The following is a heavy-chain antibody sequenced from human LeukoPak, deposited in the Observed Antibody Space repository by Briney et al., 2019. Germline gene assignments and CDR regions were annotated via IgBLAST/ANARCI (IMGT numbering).Heavy chain of an antibody. CDR1: GYSFTSYW. CDR2: LYPGDSDT. V-gene: IGHV5-51*01. Sequence: GESLKISCKGSGYSFTSYWIGWVGQMPGKGLEWMGILYPGDSDTRYSPSFQGHVTISADKSISTAYLQWSSLKASDTAMYYCARRSGGPAADSTFNWFDPWGQGTLVTVSS. CDR3: ARRSGGPAADSTFNWFDP. J-gene: IGHJ5*02. D-gene: IGHD6-13*01.